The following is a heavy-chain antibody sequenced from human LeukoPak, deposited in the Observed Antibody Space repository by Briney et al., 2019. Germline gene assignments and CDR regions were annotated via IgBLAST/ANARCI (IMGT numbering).Heavy chain of an antibody. V-gene: IGHV3-23*01. CDR2: ISESGDTT. CDR1: KFTFSRYA. Sequence: GGSLRLSCAASKFTFSRYAMSWVRQAPGKGLEWVSTISESGDTTYYADSVKGRFTISRDNSKNTLYLQMNSLRAEDTAVYYCAKDYDILTGPFDYWGQGTLVTVSS. J-gene: IGHJ4*02. CDR3: AKDYDILTGPFDY. D-gene: IGHD3-9*01.